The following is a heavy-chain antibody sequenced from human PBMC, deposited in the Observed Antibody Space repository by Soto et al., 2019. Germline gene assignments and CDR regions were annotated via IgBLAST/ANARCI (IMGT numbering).Heavy chain of an antibody. CDR3: AKDAALSGADPFDS. J-gene: IGHJ4*02. CDR2: ILCDASNT. V-gene: IGHV3-23*03. Sequence: GGSLRLSCAASGFTFGSYSMSWIRQAPGKGLECVSTILCDASNTKYADSVKGRFTISRDNSKNTLYLQMNSLRVDDTAVYYCAKDAALSGADPFDSWGQGTLVTVSS. CDR1: GFTFGSYS. D-gene: IGHD7-27*01.